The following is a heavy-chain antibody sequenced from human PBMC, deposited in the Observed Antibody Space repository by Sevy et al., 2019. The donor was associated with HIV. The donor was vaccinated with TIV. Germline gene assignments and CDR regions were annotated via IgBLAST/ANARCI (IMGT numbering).Heavy chain of an antibody. Sequence: GGFLRLSCAASGFTFSSYWMHWVRQAPGKGLVWVSRINSDGSSTSYADSVKGRFTISRDNAKNTLYLQMNSLRAEDTAVYYLSRDTAQGYCSGGSCFIDYWGQGTLVTVSS. CDR3: SRDTAQGYCSGGSCFIDY. CDR2: INSDGSST. J-gene: IGHJ4*02. D-gene: IGHD2-15*01. CDR1: GFTFSSYW. V-gene: IGHV3-74*01.